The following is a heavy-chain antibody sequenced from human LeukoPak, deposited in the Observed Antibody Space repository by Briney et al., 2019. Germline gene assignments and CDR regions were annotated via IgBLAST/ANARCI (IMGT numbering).Heavy chain of an antibody. J-gene: IGHJ4*02. D-gene: IGHD2-15*01. CDR3: ARGRVVAAIGGRQYYFDY. CDR1: GGSISSGGYY. Sequence: SETLSLTCTVSGGSISSGGYYWSWIRQHPGKGLGWIGYIYYSGSTYYNPSLKSRVTISVDTSKNQFSLKLSSVTAADTAVYYCARGRVVAAIGGRQYYFDYWGQGTLVTVSS. CDR2: IYYSGST. V-gene: IGHV4-31*03.